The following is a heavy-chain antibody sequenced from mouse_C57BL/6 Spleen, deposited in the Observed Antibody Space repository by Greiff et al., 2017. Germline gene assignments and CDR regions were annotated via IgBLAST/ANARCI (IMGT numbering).Heavy chain of an antibody. J-gene: IGHJ1*03. Sequence: QVQLQQPGTELVKPVASVQLSCKASGYTFPSYWMHWVKQRPGQGLEWIGNINPSNGGTNYNEKFKSKATLTVDKSSSTAYMQLSSLTSEDSAVYYCARYRTLGYFDVWGTGTTVTVSS. CDR1: GYTFPSYW. V-gene: IGHV1-53*01. CDR3: ARYRTLGYFDV. CDR2: INPSNGGT.